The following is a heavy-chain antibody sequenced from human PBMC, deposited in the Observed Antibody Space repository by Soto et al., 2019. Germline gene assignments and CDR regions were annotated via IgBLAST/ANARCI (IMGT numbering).Heavy chain of an antibody. J-gene: IGHJ6*02. Sequence: QITLKESGPTLVKPTQTLTLTCTFSGFSLSTSGVGVGWIRQPPGKALEWLALIYWDDDKRYSPSLTSRLTTHQDTSQNQVVLTMTNMDPVDTATYYCAHVLVVVANYGMDVWGQGTTVTVSS. D-gene: IGHD2-15*01. CDR2: IYWDDDK. CDR1: GFSLSTSGVG. CDR3: AHVLVVVANYGMDV. V-gene: IGHV2-5*02.